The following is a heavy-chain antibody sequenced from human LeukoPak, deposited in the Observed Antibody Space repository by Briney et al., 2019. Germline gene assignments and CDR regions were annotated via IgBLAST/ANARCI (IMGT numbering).Heavy chain of an antibody. D-gene: IGHD3-10*01. CDR3: ARGAYYYGSGSYGPHFDY. CDR1: GFIFDDYA. V-gene: IGHV3-9*01. CDR2: ITWGRDNL. Sequence: GGSLRLSCAVSGFIFDDYAMHWVRQAPGKGLEWVSGITWGRDNLAYAASVKGRFTISRDNSKNTLYLQMNSLRAEDTAVYYCARGAYYYGSGSYGPHFDYWGQGTLVTVSS. J-gene: IGHJ4*02.